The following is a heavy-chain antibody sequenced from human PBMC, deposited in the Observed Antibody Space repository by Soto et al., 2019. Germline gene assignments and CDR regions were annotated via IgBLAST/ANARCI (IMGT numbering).Heavy chain of an antibody. CDR3: ARETSIAARLDAFDI. V-gene: IGHV4-39*01. CDR2: IYYSGST. Sequence: QLQLQESGPGLVKPSETLSLTCTVSGGSISSSSYYWGWIRQPPGKGLEWIGSIYYSGSTYYNPSLKSRVTISVDTSKNQFSLKLSSVTAADTAVYYCARETSIAARLDAFDIWGQGTIVTVSS. CDR1: GGSISSSSYY. J-gene: IGHJ3*02. D-gene: IGHD6-6*01.